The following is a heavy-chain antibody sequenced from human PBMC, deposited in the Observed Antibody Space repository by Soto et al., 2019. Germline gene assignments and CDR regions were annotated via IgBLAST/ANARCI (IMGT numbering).Heavy chain of an antibody. V-gene: IGHV3-53*01. Sequence: GGSLSLSCAASGLPVSTNYMSWVRQAPGKGLEWVSVIYNDVKTYYADSVKGRFTISRDASKNTLHLQMDSLRDEDTAVYYCVRPLPPGQNYGMAVWGQGTTVTVSS. CDR3: VRPLPPGQNYGMAV. CDR1: GLPVSTNY. CDR2: IYNDVKT. J-gene: IGHJ6*02.